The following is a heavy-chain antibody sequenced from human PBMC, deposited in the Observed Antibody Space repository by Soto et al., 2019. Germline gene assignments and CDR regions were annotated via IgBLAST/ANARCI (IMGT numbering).Heavy chain of an antibody. CDR1: GGTFSSYA. CDR2: IIPIFGTA. CDR3: ARGSYGTYNWFDP. J-gene: IGHJ5*02. Sequence: SVKVSCKASGGTFSSYAISWVRQAPGQGLEWMGGIIPIFGTANYAQKFQGRVTITADESTSTAYMELSSLRSEDTAVYYCARGSYGTYNWFDPWGQGTLVTVSS. D-gene: IGHD5-18*01. V-gene: IGHV1-69*13.